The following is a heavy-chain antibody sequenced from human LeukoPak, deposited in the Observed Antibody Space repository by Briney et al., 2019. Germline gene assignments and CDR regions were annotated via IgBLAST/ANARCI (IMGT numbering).Heavy chain of an antibody. J-gene: IGHJ4*02. CDR3: ARGDYADFDY. V-gene: IGHV3-48*01. CDR1: GFTFSSYS. CDR2: ISSSSSTI. Sequence: GGSLRLSCAASGFTFSSYSMNWVRQAPGKGLEWVSYISSSSSTIYYADSVKGRFTISRDNAKSSLYLQMNSLRAEDTAVYYCARGDYADFDYWGQGTLVTVSS. D-gene: IGHD4-17*01.